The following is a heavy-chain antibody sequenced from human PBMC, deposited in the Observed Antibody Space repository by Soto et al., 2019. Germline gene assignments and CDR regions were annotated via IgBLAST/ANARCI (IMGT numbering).Heavy chain of an antibody. CDR3: AREIMVRGVPRQLDY. CDR1: GGSISSYY. CDR2: IYYSGST. Sequence: TLSLTCTVSGGSISSYYWSWIRQPPGKGLEWIGYIYYSGSTNYNPSLKSRVTISVDTSKNQFSLKLSSVTAADTAVYYCAREIMVRGVPRQLDYWGQGTLVTVSS. D-gene: IGHD3-10*01. J-gene: IGHJ4*02. V-gene: IGHV4-59*01.